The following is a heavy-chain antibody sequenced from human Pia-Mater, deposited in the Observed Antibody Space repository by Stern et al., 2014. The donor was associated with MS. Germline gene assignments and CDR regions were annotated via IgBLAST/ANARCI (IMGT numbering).Heavy chain of an antibody. J-gene: IGHJ6*02. D-gene: IGHD3-16*01. CDR2: MNPNNANT. CDR3: VRGGLSYGYGLDA. Sequence: VQLVQSGSQVRKPGASVKVSCQASGYTFINYDIFWVRQATGQGLEWMGWMNPNNANTGHEQKFQGRVTMTRNTSISTAYMELSGLRSDDTAVYYCVRGGLSYGYGLDAWGQGTAVIVSS. V-gene: IGHV1-8*01. CDR1: GYTFINYD.